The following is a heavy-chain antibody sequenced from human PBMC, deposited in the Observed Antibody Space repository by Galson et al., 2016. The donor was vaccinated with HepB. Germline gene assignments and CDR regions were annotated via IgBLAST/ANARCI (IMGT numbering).Heavy chain of an antibody. J-gene: IGHJ4*02. CDR3: ARGGEDTSMPYY. V-gene: IGHV5-51*01. D-gene: IGHD2-2*01. Sequence: QSGAEVIKPGESLKISCKVSGYSFIRYWIGWVRQLPGKGLESMGIIWPGNSDTRYSPSFQGPVSISDDKSISIVYLQWSSLKASDPPMYYCARGGEDTSMPYYWGQGTLVTVSS. CDR2: IWPGNSDT. CDR1: GYSFIRYW.